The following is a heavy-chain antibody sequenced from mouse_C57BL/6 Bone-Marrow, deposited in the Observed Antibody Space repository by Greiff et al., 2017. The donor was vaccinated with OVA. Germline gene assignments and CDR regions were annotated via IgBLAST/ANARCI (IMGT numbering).Heavy chain of an antibody. V-gene: IGHV1-55*01. CDR1: GYTFTSYW. J-gene: IGHJ2*01. Sequence: VQLQQSGAELVKPGASVKMSCKASGYTFTSYWITWVKQRPGQGLEWIGDIYPGSGSTNYNEKFKSKATLTVDTSSSTAYMQLSSLTSEDSAVYYCASMVTGSVYFDYWGQGTTLTVSS. CDR2: IYPGSGST. CDR3: ASMVTGSVYFDY. D-gene: IGHD2-2*01.